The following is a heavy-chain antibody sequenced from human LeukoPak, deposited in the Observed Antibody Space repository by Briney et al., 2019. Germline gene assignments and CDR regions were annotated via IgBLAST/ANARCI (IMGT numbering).Heavy chain of an antibody. V-gene: IGHV3-30*02. Sequence: PGGSQRLSCAASGFTFSSYGMEWVRQAPGKGLEWVAFIRYDGSNKYYADSVKGRFTISRDNSKNTLFLQMNSLRAEDTAVYYCAKDDLLLYDYVWGSDWGQGTLVTVSS. J-gene: IGHJ4*02. CDR3: AKDDLLLYDYVWGSD. D-gene: IGHD3-16*01. CDR2: IRYDGSNK. CDR1: GFTFSSYG.